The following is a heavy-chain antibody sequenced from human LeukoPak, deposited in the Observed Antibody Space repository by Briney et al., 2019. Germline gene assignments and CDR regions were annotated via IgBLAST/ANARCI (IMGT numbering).Heavy chain of an antibody. D-gene: IGHD5-12*01. Sequence: SVKLSCKASGGTFSSYAISWVRQAPGQGLEWMGRIIPILGIANYAQKFQGRVTITADKSTSTAYMELSSVRSEDTAVYCCARKGRGYDYYVDYWGQGTLVTVSS. V-gene: IGHV1-69*04. CDR1: GGTFSSYA. CDR2: IIPILGIA. CDR3: ARKGRGYDYYVDY. J-gene: IGHJ4*02.